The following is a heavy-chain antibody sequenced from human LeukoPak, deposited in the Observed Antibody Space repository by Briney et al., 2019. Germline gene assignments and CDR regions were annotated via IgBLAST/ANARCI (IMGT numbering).Heavy chain of an antibody. J-gene: IGHJ4*02. CDR2: IYTSEST. CDR1: GGSISSYY. Sequence: SETLSLTCTVSGGSISSYYWSWIRQPAGKGLEWIGRIYTSESTNYNPSLKSRVTMSVDTSKNQFSLKLSSVTAADTAVYYCARDAGYCSSTSCYKVFDYWGQGTLVTVSS. D-gene: IGHD2-2*01. V-gene: IGHV4-4*07. CDR3: ARDAGYCSSTSCYKVFDY.